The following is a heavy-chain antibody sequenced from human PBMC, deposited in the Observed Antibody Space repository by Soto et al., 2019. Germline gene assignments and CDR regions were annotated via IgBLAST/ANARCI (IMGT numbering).Heavy chain of an antibody. J-gene: IGHJ4*02. D-gene: IGHD6-6*01. CDR3: AGVGQLGGY. V-gene: IGHV3-21*01. CDR1: GFTFSSYS. CDR2: ISSSSSYI. Sequence: EVQLVESGGGLVKPGGSLRLSCAASGFTFSSYSMNWVRQAPGKGLEWVSSISSSSSYIYYADSVKGRFTISRDNAKNSLYLQMNSLGAEGTAVYYCAGVGQLGGYWGQGTLVTVSS.